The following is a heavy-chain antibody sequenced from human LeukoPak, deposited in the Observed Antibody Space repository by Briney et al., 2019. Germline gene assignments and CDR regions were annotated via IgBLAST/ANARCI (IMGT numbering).Heavy chain of an antibody. J-gene: IGHJ4*02. CDR3: ARVFSSGWTVDY. Sequence: GGPLSLSCAASGFTFISYSMNWVRQAPGKGLEWVSSISSSSSYIYYADSVKGRFTISRDNAKNSLYLQMNSLRAEDTAVYYCARVFSSGWTVDYWGQGTLVTVSS. D-gene: IGHD6-19*01. CDR2: ISSSSSYI. CDR1: GFTFISYS. V-gene: IGHV3-21*01.